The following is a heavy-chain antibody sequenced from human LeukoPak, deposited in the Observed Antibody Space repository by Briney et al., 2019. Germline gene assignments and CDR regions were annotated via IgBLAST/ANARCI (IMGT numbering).Heavy chain of an antibody. D-gene: IGHD6-13*01. J-gene: IGHJ4*02. CDR1: GVSISSGAYS. CDR2: FYHDGST. CDR3: ASVPAAAHRGYFDY. Sequence: SETLSLTCAVSGVSISSGAYSWSWIRQAPGMGLEWIGYFYHDGSTYYNPSLKSRVTMSVDRSKNQFSLKLGSVTAADTAVYYCASVPAAAHRGYFDYWGQGTLVTVSS. V-gene: IGHV4-30-2*01.